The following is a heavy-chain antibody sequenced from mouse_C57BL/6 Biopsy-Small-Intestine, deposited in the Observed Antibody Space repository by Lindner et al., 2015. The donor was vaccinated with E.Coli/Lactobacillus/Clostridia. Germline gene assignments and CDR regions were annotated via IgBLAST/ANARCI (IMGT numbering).Heavy chain of an antibody. Sequence: VQLQESGAELARPGASVKMSCKASGYTFISYTMCWVKQRPGQGLEWIGCINPRSDYIKNNQKFKDKATLTIDKSSSIAYLQLSSLTSEDSAVYYCSRESIFAWFTYWGQGTLVTVSA. CDR1: GYTFISYT. CDR3: SRESIFAWFTY. CDR2: INPRSDYI. V-gene: IGHV1-4*01. J-gene: IGHJ3*01.